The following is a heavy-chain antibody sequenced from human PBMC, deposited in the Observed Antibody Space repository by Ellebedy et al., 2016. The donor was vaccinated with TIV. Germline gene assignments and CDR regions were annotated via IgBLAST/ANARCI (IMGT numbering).Heavy chain of an antibody. V-gene: IGHV1-18*04. CDR3: ARGLKGSPGLMDV. CDR2: ISPYNGHT. D-gene: IGHD3/OR15-3a*01. Sequence: AASVKVSCKASGYTFTTYIINWVRQAPGQGLEWMGWISPYNGHTNYAQKYEGRVTVTSDTSTSTAYLELASLRSDDTAVYFCARGLKGSPGLMDVWGQGTTVTVSS. J-gene: IGHJ6*02. CDR1: GYTFTTYI.